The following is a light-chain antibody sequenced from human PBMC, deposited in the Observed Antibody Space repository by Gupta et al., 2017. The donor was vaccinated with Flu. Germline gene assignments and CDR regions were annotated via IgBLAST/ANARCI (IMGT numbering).Light chain of an antibody. V-gene: IGKV1-5*03. CDR2: KAS. J-gene: IGKJ1*01. CDR3: QQESITERT. Sequence: DIQMTQSPSTLSASVGDRVTITCRASQSISTWLAWYQQKPGKAPKVLIYKASSLESGVPSRFSGSGSGTEFTLTISSLQPDDFATYYCQQESITERTFGQGTKVEIK. CDR1: QSISTW.